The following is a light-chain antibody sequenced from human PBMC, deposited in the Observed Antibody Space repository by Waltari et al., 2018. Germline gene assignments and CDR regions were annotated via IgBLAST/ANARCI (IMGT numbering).Light chain of an antibody. V-gene: IGKV3-15*01. J-gene: IGKJ4*01. Sequence: EIVMTQSPATLSVSPGERATLSCRASESLSGNLAWYQHKPGQAPRLLIYGESPRATGIRARFSGSGSGAEFTLTISSLQSEDFAVYYCQQYNKWPLTFGGGTKVEIK. CDR3: QQYNKWPLT. CDR2: GES. CDR1: ESLSGN.